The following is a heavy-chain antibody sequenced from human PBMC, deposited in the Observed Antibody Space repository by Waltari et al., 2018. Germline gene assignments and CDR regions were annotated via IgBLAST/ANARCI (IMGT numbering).Heavy chain of an antibody. CDR2: IYYSGST. Sequence: QLQLQESGPGLVKPSETLSLTCTVSGGSISSSSYYWGWIRQPPGKGLEWIGSIYYSGSTYYNPSLKSRVTISVDTSKNQFSLKLSSVTAADTAVYYCARCGSGYRHNWFDPWGQGTLVTVSS. J-gene: IGHJ5*02. CDR3: ARCGSGYRHNWFDP. V-gene: IGHV4-39*07. CDR1: GGSISSSSYY. D-gene: IGHD3-22*01.